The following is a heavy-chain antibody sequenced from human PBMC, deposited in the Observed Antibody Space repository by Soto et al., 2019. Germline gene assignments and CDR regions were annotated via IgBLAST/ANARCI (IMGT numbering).Heavy chain of an antibody. Sequence: QVQLVQSGAEVKKPGSSVKVSCKASGGTFSSYAISWVRQAPGQGIEWMGGIIPIFGTANYAQKFQGRVTITADESTSTAYMELSSLRSEDTAVYYCARDPREPGYSGYVVTDYWGQGTLVTVSS. CDR3: ARDPREPGYSGYVVTDY. CDR1: GGTFSSYA. V-gene: IGHV1-69*12. D-gene: IGHD5-12*01. J-gene: IGHJ4*02. CDR2: IIPIFGTA.